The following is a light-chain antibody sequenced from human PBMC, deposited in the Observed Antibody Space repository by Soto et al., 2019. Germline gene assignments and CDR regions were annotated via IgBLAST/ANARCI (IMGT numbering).Light chain of an antibody. Sequence: IQMTQSPSTLSASVGDRVTITCRASQSISSWLAWYQQKPGKAPKLLIYKASSLESGVPSRFSGSGSGTEFTLTISSLQPDDFATYYCQQYNSYSWTFGQGTNVDNK. CDR1: QSISSW. V-gene: IGKV1-5*03. CDR2: KAS. CDR3: QQYNSYSWT. J-gene: IGKJ1*01.